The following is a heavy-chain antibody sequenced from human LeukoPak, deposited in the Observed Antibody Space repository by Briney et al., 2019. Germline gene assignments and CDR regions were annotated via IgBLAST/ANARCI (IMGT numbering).Heavy chain of an antibody. CDR1: GFTFSSYA. CDR3: ARVFGYKKYFDY. CDR2: ISSNGDST. Sequence: GGSLRLSCAASGFTFSSYAVHWVRQAPGKGLQYVSGISSNGDSTYYANSVKGRFTISRDNSKNTLYVQMNSLRAEDTAVYYCARVFGYKKYFDYWGQGTLVTVSS. V-gene: IGHV3-64*01. D-gene: IGHD5-12*01. J-gene: IGHJ4*02.